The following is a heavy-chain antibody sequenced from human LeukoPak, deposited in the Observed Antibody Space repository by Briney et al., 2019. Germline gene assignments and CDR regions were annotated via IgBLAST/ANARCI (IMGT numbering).Heavy chain of an antibody. CDR1: GASLTTDTYY. V-gene: IGHV4-39*01. CDR3: ARRPHEVTSSLDIDY. D-gene: IGHD2-21*02. J-gene: IGHJ4*02. CDR2: ISNSGTT. Sequence: SETLSLTCTVSGASLTTDTYYWGWIRQPPGKGLEWIGSISNSGTTYSNPSLKNRVFISRDTSRNQFSLRLIAVTAADTGVYYCARRPHEVTSSLDIDYWGQGTRVTVSS.